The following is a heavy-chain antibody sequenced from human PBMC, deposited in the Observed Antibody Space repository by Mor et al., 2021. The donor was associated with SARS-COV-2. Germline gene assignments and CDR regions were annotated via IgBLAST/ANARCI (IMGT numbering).Heavy chain of an antibody. D-gene: IGHD2-2*01. J-gene: IGHJ4*02. V-gene: IGHV3-23*01. Sequence: YDADAAKGRFTIYRDNSEHTVYLQMNSLRDEDTAVYYCAKESTSTSRGSFDYWGQGTLVTVSS. CDR3: AKESTSTSRGSFDY.